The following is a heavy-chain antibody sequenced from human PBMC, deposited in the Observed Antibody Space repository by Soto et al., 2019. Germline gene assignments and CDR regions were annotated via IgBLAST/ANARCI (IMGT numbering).Heavy chain of an antibody. CDR2: INPSGGST. J-gene: IGHJ4*02. Sequence: ASVKVSCKASGYTFTSYYMHCVRQAPGQGLEWMGIINPSGGSTSYAQKFQGRVTMTRDTATSTVYMELSSLRSEDTAVYYCARDILQILDYWGQGTLVTVSS. CDR1: GYTFTSYY. V-gene: IGHV1-46*01. CDR3: ARDILQILDY. D-gene: IGHD2-21*01.